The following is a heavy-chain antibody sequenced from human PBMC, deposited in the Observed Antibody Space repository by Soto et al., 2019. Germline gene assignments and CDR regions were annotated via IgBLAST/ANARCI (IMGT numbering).Heavy chain of an antibody. Sequence: PRGSLRLSCAASGFTFSNAWMNWVRQAPGKGLEWVGRIKSKTDGGTTDYAAPVKGRFTISRDDSKNTLYLQMNSLKTEDTAVYYCTTLSSGYSYGYDYWGQGTLVTVSS. CDR3: TTLSSGYSYGYDY. V-gene: IGHV3-15*07. CDR2: IKSKTDGGTT. J-gene: IGHJ4*02. D-gene: IGHD5-18*01. CDR1: GFTFSNAW.